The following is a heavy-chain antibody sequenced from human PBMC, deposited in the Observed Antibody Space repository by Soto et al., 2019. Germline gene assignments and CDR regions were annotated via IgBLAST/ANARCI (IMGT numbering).Heavy chain of an antibody. V-gene: IGHV3-48*01. CDR2: ISSSGSTI. D-gene: IGHD2-15*01. J-gene: IGHJ5*02. CDR3: AKEVVAEGSWFDP. CDR1: GFTFSSFN. Sequence: GGSLRLSCAASGFTFSSFNINWVRQAPGKGLEWVSYISSSGSTIYYADSVKGRFTISRDNAKNSLYLQMNSLRAEDTAVYYCAKEVVAEGSWFDPWGQGTLVTVSS.